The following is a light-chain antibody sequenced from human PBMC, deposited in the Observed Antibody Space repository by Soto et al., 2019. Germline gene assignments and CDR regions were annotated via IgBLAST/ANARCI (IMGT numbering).Light chain of an antibody. CDR1: QGVSSN. J-gene: IGKJ4*01. V-gene: IGKV1-9*01. CDR3: LQRNSYPLT. CDR2: DAS. Sequence: DIELTQSPSFLSVSLGDRATLTCRASQGVSSNLAWYQQKPGKAPKLLIYDASTLHSGVPARFSGSGSGTEFTLTISSLQPEDFATYYCLQRNSYPLTFGGGTKVEIK.